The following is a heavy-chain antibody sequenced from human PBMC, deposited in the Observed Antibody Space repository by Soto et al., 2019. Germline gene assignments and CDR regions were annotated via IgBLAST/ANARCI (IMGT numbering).Heavy chain of an antibody. Sequence: GGSLRLSCAASGFTVSSNYMSWVRQAPGKGLEWVSVIYSGGSTYYAESVKGRFTISRHNSKNTLYLQMNSLRAEDTAVYYCASVAYSGCYYYYGMDVWGQGTTVTVSS. V-gene: IGHV3-66*01. CDR3: ASVAYSGCYYYYGMDV. CDR1: GFTVSSNY. J-gene: IGHJ6*02. CDR2: IYSGGST. D-gene: IGHD5-18*01.